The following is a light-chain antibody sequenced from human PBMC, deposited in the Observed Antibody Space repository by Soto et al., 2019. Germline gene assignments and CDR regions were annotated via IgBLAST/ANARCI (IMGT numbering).Light chain of an antibody. V-gene: IGKV4-1*01. CDR3: QQYYDTHST. J-gene: IGKJ1*01. CDR1: QSVLYSSNNNNY. Sequence: DIVRTQSPDSLAVSLGERATINCKSSQSVLYSSNNNNYIAWYQQKPGQPPKLIIYWASTRESGVPDRFSGSGSGTDFTLTISSLRAEDVAIYYCQQYYDTHSTFSQGTKVDIK. CDR2: WAS.